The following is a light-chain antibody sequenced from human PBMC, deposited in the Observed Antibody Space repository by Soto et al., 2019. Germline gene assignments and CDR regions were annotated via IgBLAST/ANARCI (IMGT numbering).Light chain of an antibody. V-gene: IGKV1-5*01. Sequence: DIQMTQSPSTLSASVGDRVTITCRASQSSSSWLAWYQQKPGKAPKLLIYDASSLESGVPSRFSGSGSGTEFTLTISSLQPDDFAPYYCQQYNSYSGTFGQGTKVEIK. J-gene: IGKJ1*01. CDR3: QQYNSYSGT. CDR2: DAS. CDR1: QSSSSW.